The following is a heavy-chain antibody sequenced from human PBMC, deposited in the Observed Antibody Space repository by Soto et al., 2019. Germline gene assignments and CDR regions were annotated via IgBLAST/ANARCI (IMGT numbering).Heavy chain of an antibody. CDR2: IYHGNIYHSGST. CDR3: GGERHYGMDV. D-gene: IGHD1-26*01. V-gene: IGHV4-4*02. CDR1: GFSISSTNW. Sequence: SETLSLTCVVSGFSISSTNWWSLVRQPPGEGLEWIGEIYHGNIYHSGSTNYSPSFQGHVTISADKSISTAYLQWSSLKASDTAMYYCGGERHYGMDVWGQGTTVTVSS. J-gene: IGHJ6*02.